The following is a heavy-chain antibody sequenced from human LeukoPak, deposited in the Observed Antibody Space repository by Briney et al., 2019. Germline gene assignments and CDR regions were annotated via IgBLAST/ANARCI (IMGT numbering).Heavy chain of an antibody. J-gene: IGHJ5*02. CDR3: AKVYAGTWYDK. CDR2: ISSSGSTI. V-gene: IGHV3-48*03. D-gene: IGHD3-16*01. Sequence: GGSLRLSCAASGFTFSNYEMNWVRQAPGKGLEWVSSISSSGSTIYYADSVKGRFTISRDNVKSSLYLQMNSLRAEDTAIYYCAKVYAGTWYDKWGQGTLVTVSS. CDR1: GFTFSNYE.